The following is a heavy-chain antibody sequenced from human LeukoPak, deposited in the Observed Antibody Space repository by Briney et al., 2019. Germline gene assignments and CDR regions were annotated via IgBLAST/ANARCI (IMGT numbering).Heavy chain of an antibody. CDR2: INHSGST. Sequence: PSETLSLTCAVYGGSFSGYYWSWIRQPPGKGLEWNGEINHSGSTNYNPSLKSRVTISVDTSKNQFSLKLSSVTAADTAVYYCARGGPFLIQLWDYYFDYWGQGTLVTVSS. D-gene: IGHD5-18*01. J-gene: IGHJ4*02. CDR3: ARGGPFLIQLWDYYFDY. CDR1: GGSFSGYY. V-gene: IGHV4-34*01.